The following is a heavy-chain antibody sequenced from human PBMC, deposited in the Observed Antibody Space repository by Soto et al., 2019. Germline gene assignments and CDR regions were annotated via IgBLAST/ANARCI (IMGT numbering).Heavy chain of an antibody. V-gene: IGHV3-73*01. D-gene: IGHD3-22*01. CDR3: TRLGLDYYDSSGYYYYGMDV. CDR2: IRSKANSYAT. J-gene: IGHJ6*02. CDR1: GFTFSGSA. Sequence: GGSLRLSCAASGFTFSGSAMHWVRQASGKGLEWVGRIRSKANSYATAYAASVKGRFTISRDDSKNTAYLQMNSLKTEDTAVYYCTRLGLDYYDSSGYYYYGMDVWGQGTTVTVSS.